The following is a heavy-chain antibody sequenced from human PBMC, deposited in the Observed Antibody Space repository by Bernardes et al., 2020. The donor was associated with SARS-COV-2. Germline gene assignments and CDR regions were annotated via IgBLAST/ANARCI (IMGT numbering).Heavy chain of an antibody. CDR3: ARDLDRLYSGSRTDAFDI. Sequence: ASVKVSCKASGYTLSDYYMHWVRQAPGQGLEWMGWINPPSGGTNYAQKFQGRVTVTRDTSISTAYMELSRLTSDDTAVYYCARDLDRLYSGSRTDAFDIWGQGTMVTGSS. CDR2: INPPSGGT. J-gene: IGHJ3*02. CDR1: GYTLSDYY. V-gene: IGHV1-2*02. D-gene: IGHD1-26*01.